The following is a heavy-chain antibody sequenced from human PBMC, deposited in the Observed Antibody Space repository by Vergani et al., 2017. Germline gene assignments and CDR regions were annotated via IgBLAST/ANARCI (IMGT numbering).Heavy chain of an antibody. CDR1: GYSISSGYY. J-gene: IGHJ4*02. V-gene: IGHV4-38-2*01. CDR3: ARHMGTLVRGVRHPFDY. CDR2: IYHSGST. D-gene: IGHD3-10*01. Sequence: QVQLQESGPGLVKPSETLSLTCAVSGYSISSGYYWGGIRQPPGKGLEWIGSIYHSGSTYYNPSLKSRVTISVDTSKNQFSLKLSSVTAADTAVYYCARHMGTLVRGVRHPFDYWGQGTLVTVSS.